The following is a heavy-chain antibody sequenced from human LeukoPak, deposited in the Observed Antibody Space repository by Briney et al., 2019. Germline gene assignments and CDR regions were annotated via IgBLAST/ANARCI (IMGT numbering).Heavy chain of an antibody. CDR1: GFTFSSYG. Sequence: GGSLRLSCAAPGFTFSSYGMHWVRQAPGKGLEWVAFIRYDGSNKYYADSVKGRFTISRDNSKNTLYLQMNSLRAEDTAVYYCAKDEVYCSGGSCYHYWGQGTLVTVSS. V-gene: IGHV3-30*02. CDR2: IRYDGSNK. CDR3: AKDEVYCSGGSCYHY. J-gene: IGHJ4*02. D-gene: IGHD2-15*01.